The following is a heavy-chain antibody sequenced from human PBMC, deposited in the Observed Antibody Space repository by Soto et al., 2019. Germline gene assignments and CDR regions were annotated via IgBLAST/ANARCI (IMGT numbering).Heavy chain of an antibody. J-gene: IGHJ6*02. CDR3: AREPSGWYYYSYGMDV. CDR1: GFTFSSYG. D-gene: IGHD6-19*01. V-gene: IGHV3-33*01. Sequence: GGSLRISCAASGFTFSSYGMHWVRQAPGKGLEWVAVIWYDGSNKYYADSVKGRFTISRDNSKNTLYLQMNSLRAEDTAVYYCAREPSGWYYYSYGMDVWGQGTTVTVSS. CDR2: IWYDGSNK.